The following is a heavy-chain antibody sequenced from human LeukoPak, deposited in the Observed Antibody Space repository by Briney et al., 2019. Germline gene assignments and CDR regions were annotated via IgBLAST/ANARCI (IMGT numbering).Heavy chain of an antibody. Sequence: KPSETLSLTCTVSGGSISSYYWSWIRQPPGKGLEWIGYIYYSGSTYYNPSLKSRVTISVDTSKNQFSLKLSSVTAADTAVYYCARVSTSITIFGVVTRSYYYYYMDVWGKGTTVTVSS. CDR1: GGSISSYY. CDR2: IYYSGST. D-gene: IGHD3-3*01. J-gene: IGHJ6*03. CDR3: ARVSTSITIFGVVTRSYYYYYMDV. V-gene: IGHV4-30-4*08.